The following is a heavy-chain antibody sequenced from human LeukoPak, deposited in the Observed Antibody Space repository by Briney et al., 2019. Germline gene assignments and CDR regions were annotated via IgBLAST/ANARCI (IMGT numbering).Heavy chain of an antibody. CDR2: IYYSGST. V-gene: IGHV4-59*01. D-gene: IGHD4-17*01. CDR1: GGSISSYY. CDR3: ARANSYYYGDLDY. J-gene: IGHJ4*02. Sequence: SETLSLTCTVSGGSISSYYWSWIRQPPGKGLEWIGYIYYSGSTNYNPSLKSRVTISVDTSKNQFSLKLSSVTAADTAAYYCARANSYYYGDLDYWGQGTLVTVSS.